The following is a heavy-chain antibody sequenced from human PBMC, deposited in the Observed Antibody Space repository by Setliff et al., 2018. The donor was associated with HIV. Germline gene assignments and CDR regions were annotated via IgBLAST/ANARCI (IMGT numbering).Heavy chain of an antibody. J-gene: IGHJ4*02. CDR1: GGSISSSTYY. D-gene: IGHD3-22*01. Sequence: SETLSLTCTVSGGSISSSTYYWSWIRQPPGKGLEWIGYIYTSGSTNYNPSLKTRVTISVDTSKNQFSLKLSSVTAADTAVYYCARGLSFYDPGGFDYWGQGTRVTVSS. V-gene: IGHV4-4*09. CDR3: ARGLSFYDPGGFDY. CDR2: IYTSGST.